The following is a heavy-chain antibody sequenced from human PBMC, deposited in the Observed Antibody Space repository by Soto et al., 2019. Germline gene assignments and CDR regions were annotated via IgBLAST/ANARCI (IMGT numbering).Heavy chain of an antibody. CDR1: GFTFNTYG. V-gene: IGHV3-33*01. Sequence: GGSLRLSCAASGFTFNTYGMHWVRQAPGKGLEWLAVIWYDGGIKYYTDSVKGRFSVSRDNSKNTMYLQMNSLRAEDTAVYYCARIDCTGNNCRPYYHYAMDVWGQGTTVTVSS. D-gene: IGHD2-8*02. J-gene: IGHJ6*02. CDR2: IWYDGGIK. CDR3: ARIDCTGNNCRPYYHYAMDV.